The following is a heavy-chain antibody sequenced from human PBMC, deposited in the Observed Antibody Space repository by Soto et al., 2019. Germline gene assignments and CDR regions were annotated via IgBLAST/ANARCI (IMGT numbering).Heavy chain of an antibody. CDR2: IYYSGST. Sequence: QLQLQESGPGLVKPSETLSLTCTVSGGSISSSSYYWGWIRQPPGKGLEWIGSIYYSGSTYYNPSLKRRVTISVDTSKNQFSLKLSSVTAADTAVYYCARRGIAAAVDYWGQGTLVTVSS. V-gene: IGHV4-39*01. D-gene: IGHD6-13*01. CDR1: GGSISSSSYY. J-gene: IGHJ4*02. CDR3: ARRGIAAAVDY.